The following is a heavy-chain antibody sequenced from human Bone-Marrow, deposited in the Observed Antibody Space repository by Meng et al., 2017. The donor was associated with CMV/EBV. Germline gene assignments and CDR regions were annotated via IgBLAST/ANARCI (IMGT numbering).Heavy chain of an antibody. CDR3: AREGYSNYGSQRYYGMDV. CDR2: IYYSGST. J-gene: IGHJ6*02. D-gene: IGHD4-11*01. V-gene: IGHV4-59*01. CDR1: GGSISSYY. Sequence: SETLSLTCTVSGGSISSYYWSWIRQPPGKGLEWIGYIYYSGSTNYNPSLKSRVTISVDTSKNQFSLKLSSVTAADTAVYYCAREGYSNYGSQRYYGMDVWGQGTTVTVSS.